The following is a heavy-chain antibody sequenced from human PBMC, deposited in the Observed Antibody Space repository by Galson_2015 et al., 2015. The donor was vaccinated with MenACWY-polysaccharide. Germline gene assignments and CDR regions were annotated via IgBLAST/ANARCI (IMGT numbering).Heavy chain of an antibody. CDR1: GLTLSDAW. CDR3: ARDLRKTTAVTRRLDC. J-gene: IGHJ4*02. D-gene: IGHD4-17*01. V-gene: IGHV3-23*01. Sequence: SLRLSCAASGLTLSDAWMSWVRQAPGKGLEWVSVISSSGDNTYYADSVKGRFTISRDNSKNTLFLQMNSLRVEDTALYYCARDLRKTTAVTRRLDCWGQGTPVTVSA. CDR2: ISSSGDNT.